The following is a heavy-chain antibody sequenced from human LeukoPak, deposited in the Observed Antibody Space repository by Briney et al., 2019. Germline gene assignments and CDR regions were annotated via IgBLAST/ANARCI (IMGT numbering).Heavy chain of an antibody. Sequence: GGSLRLSCAASGFTFSSYAMSWVRQAPGKGLEWVSSISGSGGTTYYADSVKGRFNISRDNSKNTLYLQMNSLRAEDTAVYYCAKDGPFGDRYYMDVWGKGTSVTVSS. CDR3: AKDGPFGDRYYMDV. V-gene: IGHV3-23*01. CDR1: GFTFSSYA. D-gene: IGHD3-10*01. CDR2: ISGSGGTT. J-gene: IGHJ6*03.